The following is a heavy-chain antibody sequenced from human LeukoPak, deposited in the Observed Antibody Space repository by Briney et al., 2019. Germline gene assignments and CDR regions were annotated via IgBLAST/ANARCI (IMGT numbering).Heavy chain of an antibody. J-gene: IGHJ6*03. V-gene: IGHV4-34*01. D-gene: IGHD3-16*01. CDR3: AQWGNSMDV. Sequence: PSETLSLTCTVYGESFSAYYWHWFHQPPGKGLEWIGEINYSGSTKYNPSLKSRVTISIDTSKNQFSLKLSSVTAADTAVYYCAQWGNSMDVWGKGTTVTVSS. CDR2: INYSGST. CDR1: GESFSAYY.